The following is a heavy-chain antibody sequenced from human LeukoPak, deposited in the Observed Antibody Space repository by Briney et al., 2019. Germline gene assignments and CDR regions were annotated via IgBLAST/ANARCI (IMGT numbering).Heavy chain of an antibody. J-gene: IGHJ4*02. CDR3: AKGAKVGATTYFDY. Sequence: GGSLRLSCAASGFTFSSYGVHWVRQAPGKGLEWVAFIRYDGSNKYYADSVKGRFTISRDNSKNTLYLQMNSLRAEDTAVYYCAKGAKVGATTYFDYWGQGTLVTVSS. CDR1: GFTFSSYG. V-gene: IGHV3-30*02. D-gene: IGHD1-26*01. CDR2: IRYDGSNK.